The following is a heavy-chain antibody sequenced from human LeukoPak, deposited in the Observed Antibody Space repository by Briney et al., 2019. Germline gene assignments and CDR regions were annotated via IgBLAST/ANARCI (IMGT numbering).Heavy chain of an antibody. CDR1: GGTFSSYV. V-gene: IGHV1-69*13. J-gene: IGHJ6*02. CDR2: IIPIFGTA. Sequence: SVKVSCKASGGTFSSYVISWVRQAPGQGLEWTGGIIPIFGTANYAQKFQGRVTITADESTSTAYMELSSLRSEDTAVYYCASRGVDTTVADYYYYGMDVWGQGTTVTVSS. D-gene: IGHD5-18*01. CDR3: ASRGVDTTVADYYYYGMDV.